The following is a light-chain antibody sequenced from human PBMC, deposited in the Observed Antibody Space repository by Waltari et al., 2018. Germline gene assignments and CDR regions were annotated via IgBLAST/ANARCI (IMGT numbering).Light chain of an antibody. CDR3: QEYGGSPIT. CDR1: QSISSSY. V-gene: IGKV3-20*01. CDR2: GAS. J-gene: IGKJ5*01. Sequence: EIVLTQSPGTLSLSPGERATLSCRASQSISSSYFAWYQQKPGQSPRLLIYGASMRATGIPDRFSGSGSGADFTLTISRLEPEDFAVYYCQEYGGSPITFGQGTRLEIK.